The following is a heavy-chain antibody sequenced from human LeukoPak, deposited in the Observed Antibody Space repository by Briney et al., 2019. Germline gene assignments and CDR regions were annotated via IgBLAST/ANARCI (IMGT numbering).Heavy chain of an antibody. D-gene: IGHD4-17*01. J-gene: IGHJ5*02. CDR2: IYHSGST. Sequence: PSETLSLTCAVSGGSISSGGYSWSWIRQPPGKGLEWIGYIYHSGSTYYNPSLKSRVTISVDRSKNQFSLKLSSVTAADTAVYYCASDYGDYGAWFDPWGQGTLVTVSS. CDR1: GGSISSGGYS. V-gene: IGHV4-30-2*01. CDR3: ASDYGDYGAWFDP.